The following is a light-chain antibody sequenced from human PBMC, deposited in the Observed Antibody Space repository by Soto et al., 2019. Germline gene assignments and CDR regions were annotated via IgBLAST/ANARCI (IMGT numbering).Light chain of an antibody. Sequence: QSALTQPPSVSGSPGQSVTISCTGTSSDVGSYNRVSWYQQPPGTAPKLMIYDVSNRPSGVPDRFSGSKSGNTASLTISGLQAEDEADYYRSSYTSSNTYVFGTGTKVTVL. CDR2: DVS. V-gene: IGLV2-18*02. J-gene: IGLJ1*01. CDR3: SSYTSSNTYV. CDR1: SSDVGSYNR.